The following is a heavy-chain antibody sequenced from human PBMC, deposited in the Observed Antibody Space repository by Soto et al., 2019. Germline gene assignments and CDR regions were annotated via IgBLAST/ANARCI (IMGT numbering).Heavy chain of an antibody. V-gene: IGHV3-30-3*01. CDR3: ARARAGYSSGWYNFRFGYFDY. D-gene: IGHD6-19*01. J-gene: IGHJ4*02. Sequence: GGSLRLSCAASGFTFSSYAMHWVRQAPGKWLEWVAVISYDGGNKYYADSVKGRFTISRDNSKNTLYLQMNSLRAEDTAVYYCARARAGYSSGWYNFRFGYFDYWGQGXLVTVSS. CDR1: GFTFSSYA. CDR2: ISYDGGNK.